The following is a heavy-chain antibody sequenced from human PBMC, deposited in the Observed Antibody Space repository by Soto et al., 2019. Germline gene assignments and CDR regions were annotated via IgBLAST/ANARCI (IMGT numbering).Heavy chain of an antibody. Sequence: GGSLRLSCAASGFTFSTYSMNWVRQAQGKGLEWVSYISGSSSIIYHADSVKGRLTISRDNAKNSLYLQMNSLRDEDTAVYYCARAQYSSSIYGMDVWGQGTTVTVSS. V-gene: IGHV3-48*02. CDR1: GFTFSTYS. CDR3: ARAQYSSSIYGMDV. J-gene: IGHJ6*02. CDR2: ISGSSSII. D-gene: IGHD6-6*01.